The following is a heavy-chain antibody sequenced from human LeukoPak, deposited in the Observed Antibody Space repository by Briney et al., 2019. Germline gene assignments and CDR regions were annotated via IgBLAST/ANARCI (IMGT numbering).Heavy chain of an antibody. Sequence: PGASLRLPCAASGFTFGSYVMSWVRQAPGKGLEWVSAITGGSDSTYNADSVKGRFTISRDNSKNTLYLQMNTLRAEDTAVYYCAKGSGPPWPYYFDYWGQGTLVTVSS. V-gene: IGHV3-23*01. CDR2: ITGGSDST. CDR1: GFTFGSYV. D-gene: IGHD6-19*01. J-gene: IGHJ4*02. CDR3: AKGSGPPWPYYFDY.